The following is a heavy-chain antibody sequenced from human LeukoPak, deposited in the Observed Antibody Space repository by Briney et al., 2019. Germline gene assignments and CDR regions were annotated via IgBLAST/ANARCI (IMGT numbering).Heavy chain of an antibody. J-gene: IGHJ4*02. D-gene: IGHD2-2*01. CDR2: ISSSGAST. CDR1: GFTFSSYG. V-gene: IGHV3-23*01. CDR3: AKDPRYCSSTSCHGDY. Sequence: GGSLRLSCAASGFTFSSYGMTWVRQAPGKGLEWVSGISSSGASTYYADSVKGRFTISRDNSKNTLYLQMNSLRAEDTAVYYCAKDPRYCSSTSCHGDYWGQGTLVTVSS.